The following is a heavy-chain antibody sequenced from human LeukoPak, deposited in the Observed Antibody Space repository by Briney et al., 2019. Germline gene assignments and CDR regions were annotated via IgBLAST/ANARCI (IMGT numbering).Heavy chain of an antibody. Sequence: PGRSLRLSCAASGFTFSSYAMHCVRQAPGKGLEWVAVISYDGSNKYYADSVKGRFTISRDNSKNTLYLQMNSLRAEDTAVYYCASVMVRGDDAFDIWGQGTMVTVSS. CDR2: ISYDGSNK. CDR1: GFTFSSYA. J-gene: IGHJ3*02. CDR3: ASVMVRGDDAFDI. V-gene: IGHV3-30*04. D-gene: IGHD3-10*01.